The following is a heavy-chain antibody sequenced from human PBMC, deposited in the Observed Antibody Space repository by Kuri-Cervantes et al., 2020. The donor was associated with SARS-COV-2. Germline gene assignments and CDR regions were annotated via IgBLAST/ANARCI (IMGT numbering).Heavy chain of an antibody. J-gene: IGHJ4*02. CDR2: IRSKTDGGEI. CDR3: WQVVVGTAIDY. V-gene: IGHV3-15*07. Sequence: GECLKSSGEASGFRFSTAWMNWVRQAPGKGLEWVGRIRSKTDGGEIEYAAPAKGRFTISRDDSKNTLYLQMSSLRTDDTAVYFCWQVVVGTAIDYWGQGSLVTVSS. D-gene: IGHD2-21*02. CDR1: GFRFSTAW.